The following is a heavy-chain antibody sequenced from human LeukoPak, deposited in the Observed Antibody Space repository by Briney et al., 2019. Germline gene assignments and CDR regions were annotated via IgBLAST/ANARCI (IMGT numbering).Heavy chain of an antibody. CDR3: ARDRRELEISIFGVETDY. CDR1: GYTFIAYY. Sequence: ASVKVSCTASGYTFIAYYMHWVRQAPGQGLEWMGVINPRGGYTNYAQQFQGRVTMTRDTPTRTVYMDLSSLTSEDTAVYYCARDRRELEISIFGVETDYWGQGTLVTVSS. CDR2: INPRGGYT. D-gene: IGHD3-3*01. J-gene: IGHJ4*02. V-gene: IGHV1-46*01.